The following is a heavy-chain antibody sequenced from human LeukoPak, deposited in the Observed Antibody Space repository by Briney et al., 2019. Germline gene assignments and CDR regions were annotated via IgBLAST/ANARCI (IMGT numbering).Heavy chain of an antibody. J-gene: IGHJ4*02. CDR3: ARDRMDTGTYFDY. V-gene: IGHV1-18*01. D-gene: IGHD5-18*01. CDR1: GYTFTTYG. Sequence: ASVKVSCTSSGYTFTTYGITWVRQAPGQGLEWMGWISTYNGNTNYAQKLQGRVTMTTDTSTSTAYMELRSLRSDDTAMYYCARDRMDTGTYFDYWGQGTLVPVSS. CDR2: ISTYNGNT.